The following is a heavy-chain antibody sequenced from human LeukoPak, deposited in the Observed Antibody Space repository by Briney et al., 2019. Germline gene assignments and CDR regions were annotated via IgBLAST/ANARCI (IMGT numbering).Heavy chain of an antibody. CDR1: GYTFTGYY. CDR3: AREQGNRITGTTGSDMDV. D-gene: IGHD1-7*01. J-gene: IGHJ6*02. CDR2: INPNSGGT. V-gene: IGHV1-2*06. Sequence: ASVKVSCKASGYTFTGYYMHWVRQAPGHGLEWMGRINPNSGGTNYAQKFQGRDTMTRDTSISTAYMVLSRLRCDDTAVYYCAREQGNRITGTTGSDMDVWGQGTTVTVSS.